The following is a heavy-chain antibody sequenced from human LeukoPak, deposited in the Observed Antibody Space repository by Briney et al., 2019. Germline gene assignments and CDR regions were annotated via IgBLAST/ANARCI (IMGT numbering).Heavy chain of an antibody. J-gene: IGHJ4*02. V-gene: IGHV3-21*01. CDR2: ISSSSYI. CDR3: ARDYRAHSSGWYGGGY. Sequence: PGGSLRLSCAASGFTFSSYSMNWVRQAPGKGLEWVSSISSSSYIYYADSVKGRFTISRDNAKNSLYLQMNSLRAEDTAVYYCARDYRAHSSGWYGGGYWGQGTLVTVSS. D-gene: IGHD6-19*01. CDR1: GFTFSSYS.